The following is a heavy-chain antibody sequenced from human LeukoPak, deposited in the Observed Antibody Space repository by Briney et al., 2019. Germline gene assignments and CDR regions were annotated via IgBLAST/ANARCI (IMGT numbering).Heavy chain of an antibody. J-gene: IGHJ4*02. V-gene: IGHV4-30-4*01. Sequence: SETLSLTCTVSGGSISSGDYYWSWIRQPPGKGLEWIGYTYYSGSTYYNPSLKSRVTISVDTSKNQFSLKLSSVTAADTAVYYCARDLSYVDGDHYFDYWGQGTLVTVSS. CDR3: ARDLSYVDGDHYFDY. D-gene: IGHD2/OR15-2a*01. CDR1: GGSISSGDYY. CDR2: TYYSGST.